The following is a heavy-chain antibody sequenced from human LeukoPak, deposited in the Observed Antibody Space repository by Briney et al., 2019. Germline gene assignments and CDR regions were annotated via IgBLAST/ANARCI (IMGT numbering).Heavy chain of an antibody. D-gene: IGHD2-21*02. CDR2: ISSSSSYI. CDR3: ARSAYCGGDCYSRGYYFDY. V-gene: IGHV3-21*01. Sequence: GGSLRLSCAASGFTFSSYSMNWVRQAPGKGLEWVSSISSSSSYIYYADSVKGRFTTSRDNAKNSLYLQMNSLRAEDTAVYYCARSAYCGGDCYSRGYYFDYWGQGTLVTVSS. J-gene: IGHJ4*02. CDR1: GFTFSSYS.